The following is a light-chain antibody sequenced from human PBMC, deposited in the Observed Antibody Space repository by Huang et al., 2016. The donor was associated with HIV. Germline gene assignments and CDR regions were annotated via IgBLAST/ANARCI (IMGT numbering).Light chain of an antibody. V-gene: IGKV3-15*01. CDR2: GSS. J-gene: IGKJ4*01. CDR3: HQYNNWLLS. CDR1: RSVSTN. Sequence: EIVMTQSPATLSVSPGQRVTLSCRANRSVSTNLAWYQQRHGQAPMLLIYGSSTRAPGIPARLSGSGSGTDFSLTISSLQSEDFALYYCHQYNNWLLSFGGGTRV.